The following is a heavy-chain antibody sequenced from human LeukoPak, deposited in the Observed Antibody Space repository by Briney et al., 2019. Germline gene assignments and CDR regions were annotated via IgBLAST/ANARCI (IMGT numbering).Heavy chain of an antibody. V-gene: IGHV3-30*02. D-gene: IGHD3-10*01. CDR1: GFTFSSYG. CDR3: AKDRRAMVRGVTGDAFDI. J-gene: IGHJ3*02. Sequence: PGGSLRLSCAASGFTFSSYGMHWVRQAPGKGLEWVAFIRYDGSNKYYADSVRGRFTISRDNSKNTLCLQMNSLRAEDKAVYYCAKDRRAMVRGVTGDAFDIWGQGTMVTVSS. CDR2: IRYDGSNK.